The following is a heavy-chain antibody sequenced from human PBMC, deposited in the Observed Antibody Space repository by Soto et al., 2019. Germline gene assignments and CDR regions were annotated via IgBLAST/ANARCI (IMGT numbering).Heavy chain of an antibody. Sequence: PSETLSLTCTASGGSISSGGYYWSWMRQHPGKGLEWIGYIYYSGTTTNYNPSLKSRVTLSVDTSKNQFSLKLSSVTAADTAVKFCARQGGSYAVPHFDYWGQGTLVTVSS. CDR1: GGSISSGGYY. D-gene: IGHD1-26*01. V-gene: IGHV4-31*02. CDR2: IYYSGTTT. J-gene: IGHJ4*02. CDR3: ARQGGSYAVPHFDY.